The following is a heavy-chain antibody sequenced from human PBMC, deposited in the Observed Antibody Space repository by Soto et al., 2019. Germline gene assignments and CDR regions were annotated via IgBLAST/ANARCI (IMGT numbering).Heavy chain of an antibody. J-gene: IGHJ6*02. CDR3: TNPQVYYGMDV. CDR1: GFTFSGSA. V-gene: IGHV3-73*02. Sequence: EVPLVESGGGLVQPGGSLKLSCAASGFTFSGSAVHWVRQASGKGLEWVCRIRSKANNYATAYAASVQGRFTIFRDDLKNTAYLQMNSLKTEDTAVYYCTNPQVYYGMDVWGQGTTVTVSS. CDR2: IRSKANNYAT.